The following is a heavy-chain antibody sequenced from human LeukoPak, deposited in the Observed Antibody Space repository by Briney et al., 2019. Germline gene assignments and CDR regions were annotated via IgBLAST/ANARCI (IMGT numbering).Heavy chain of an antibody. CDR3: AREGIVPAFDI. CDR1: GFTFSSYS. V-gene: IGHV3-21*01. D-gene: IGHD1-26*01. Sequence: GGSLRLSCAASGFTFSSYSMNWVRHTPGKGLEWVSSISSSSSYIYYADSVKGRFTISRDNAKNSLYLQMNSLRAEDTAVYYYAREGIVPAFDIWGQGTMVTVSS. J-gene: IGHJ3*02. CDR2: ISSSSSYI.